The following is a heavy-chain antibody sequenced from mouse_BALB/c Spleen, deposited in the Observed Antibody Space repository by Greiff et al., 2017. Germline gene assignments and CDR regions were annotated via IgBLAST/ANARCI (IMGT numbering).Heavy chain of an antibody. CDR2: ISSGSSTI. CDR1: GFTFSSFG. Sequence: EVKLVESGGGLVQPGGSRKLSCAASGFTFSSFGMHWVRQAPEKGLEWVAYISSGSSTIYYADTVKGRFTISRDNPKNTLFLQMTSLRSEDTAMYYCARRHYGYGYYAMDYWGQGTSVTVSS. V-gene: IGHV5-17*02. J-gene: IGHJ4*01. CDR3: ARRHYGYGYYAMDY. D-gene: IGHD1-2*01.